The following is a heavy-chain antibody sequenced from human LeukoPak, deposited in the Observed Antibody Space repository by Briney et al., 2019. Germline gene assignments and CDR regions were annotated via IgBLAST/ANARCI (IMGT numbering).Heavy chain of an antibody. Sequence: GESLKISCKGSGYRFTSYWIGWVRQMPGKGLEWMGIIYPGDSDTRYSPSFQGQVTISADKSISTAYLQWSSLKASDTAMYYCARRGRGSWVVTAISFDYWGQGTLVTVSS. CDR3: ARRGRGSWVVTAISFDY. CDR1: GYRFTSYW. V-gene: IGHV5-51*01. D-gene: IGHD2-21*02. CDR2: IYPGDSDT. J-gene: IGHJ4*02.